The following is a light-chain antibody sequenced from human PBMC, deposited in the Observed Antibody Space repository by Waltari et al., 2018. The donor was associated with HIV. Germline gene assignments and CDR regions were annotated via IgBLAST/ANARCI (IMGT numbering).Light chain of an antibody. CDR2: EDN. CDR1: NLGNNY. Sequence: SYEVTQPPSVSVSPGQTASITCSGHNLGNNYTAWYQQKPGQSPVLVIYEDNKRRAGTPERFAGSNSGDTATLTISGTQAMDEADYYCQAWDSSTVVFGGGTRLTVL. J-gene: IGLJ2*01. V-gene: IGLV3-1*01. CDR3: QAWDSSTVV.